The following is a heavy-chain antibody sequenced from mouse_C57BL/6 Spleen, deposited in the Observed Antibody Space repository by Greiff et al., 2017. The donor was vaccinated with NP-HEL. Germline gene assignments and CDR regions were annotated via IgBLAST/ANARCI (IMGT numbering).Heavy chain of an antibody. D-gene: IGHD1-1*01. V-gene: IGHV5-17*01. CDR2: ISSGSSTI. CDR1: GFTFSDYG. CDR3: AGNYYGSSYYFDY. Sequence: EVQRVESGGGLVKPGGSLKLSCAASGFTFSDYGMHWVRQAPEKGLEWVAYISSGSSTIYYADTVKGRFTISRDNAKNTLFLQMTSLRSEDTAMYYCAGNYYGSSYYFDYWGQGTTLTVSS. J-gene: IGHJ2*01.